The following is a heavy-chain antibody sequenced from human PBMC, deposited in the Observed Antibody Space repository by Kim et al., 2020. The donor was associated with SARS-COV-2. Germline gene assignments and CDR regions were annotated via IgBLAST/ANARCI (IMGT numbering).Heavy chain of an antibody. D-gene: IGHD2-15*01. CDR2: FGTA. Sequence: FGTANYAQKFQGRVTITADESTSTAYMGLSSLRSEDTAVYYCVLHRPQDYWGQGTLVTVSS. J-gene: IGHJ4*02. V-gene: IGHV1-69*01. CDR3: VLHRPQDY.